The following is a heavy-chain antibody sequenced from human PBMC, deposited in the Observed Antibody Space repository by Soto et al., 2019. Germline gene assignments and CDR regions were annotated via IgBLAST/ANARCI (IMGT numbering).Heavy chain of an antibody. CDR2: IYYSGST. D-gene: IGHD6-13*01. CDR1: GGSISSYY. J-gene: IGHJ4*02. Sequence: QVQLQESGPGLVKPSETLSLTCTVSGGSISSYYWSWIRQPPGKGLEWIGYIYYSGSTNYNPSLKSRVTISVDTSKNQFSLKLSSVTAADTAVYYCARGSTGDSSSWYRYWGQGTLVTVSS. V-gene: IGHV4-59*08. CDR3: ARGSTGDSSSWYRY.